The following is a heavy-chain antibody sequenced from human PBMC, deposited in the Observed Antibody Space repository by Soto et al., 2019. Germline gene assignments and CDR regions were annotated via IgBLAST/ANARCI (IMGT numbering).Heavy chain of an antibody. CDR2: MTADAGTT. D-gene: IGHD3-10*01. J-gene: IGHJ6*02. CDR1: GLPLSRYW. CDR3: ARDPSGRAAL. V-gene: IGHV3-74*01. Sequence: LSLSCSASGLPLSRYWLHCVRQAPVSGLVWVSRMTADAGTTDYADSVKGRCTTARDNAKKTLYLLTNSLRVQDTGVYDCARDPSGRAALWGQGPPVTLA.